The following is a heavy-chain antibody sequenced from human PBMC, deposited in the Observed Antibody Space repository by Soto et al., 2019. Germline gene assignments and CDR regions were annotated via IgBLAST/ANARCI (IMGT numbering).Heavy chain of an antibody. J-gene: IGHJ6*02. CDR2: ISSSSSYI. Sequence: EVQLVESGGGLVKPGGSLRLSCAASGFTFSSYSMNWVRQAPGKGLEWVSSISSSSSYIYYADSVKGRFTISRDNAKNSLYLQMNSLRAEDTAVYYCARDSHYGSGSYSLGGYYGMDVWGQGTTVTVSS. V-gene: IGHV3-21*01. CDR1: GFTFSSYS. D-gene: IGHD3-10*01. CDR3: ARDSHYGSGSYSLGGYYGMDV.